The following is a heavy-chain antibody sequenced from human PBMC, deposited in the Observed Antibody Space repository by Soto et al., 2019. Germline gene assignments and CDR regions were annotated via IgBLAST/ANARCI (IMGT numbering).Heavy chain of an antibody. J-gene: IGHJ4*02. V-gene: IGHV1-69*02. Sequence: QVQLVQSGADVQRPGSSVRVSCKASGDTFNFYSINWVRQAPGLGLQWMGRINPILSMSNYAPRFQGRVTMTADKSTSTAYMELSSRRSEDTAMYYCATSYGSGYRAFDSWAREPWSPSP. CDR3: ATSYGSGYRAFDS. D-gene: IGHD3-10*01. CDR2: INPILSMS. CDR1: GDTFNFYS.